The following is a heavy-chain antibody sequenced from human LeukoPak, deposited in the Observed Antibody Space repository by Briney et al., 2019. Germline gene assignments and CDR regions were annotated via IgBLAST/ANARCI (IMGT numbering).Heavy chain of an antibody. CDR2: ISSDGIKK. J-gene: IGHJ3*02. Sequence: GGSLRLSCAASGFTFSTYAMRWVRQAPDKGLEWVALISSDGIKKYYADSVKGQFTISRDNSKNTLYLQMNGLRAEDTAVYYCARGPDDGTGYSGDDAFDIWGQGTMVTVSS. CDR3: ARGPDDGTGYSGDDAFDI. D-gene: IGHD3-22*01. CDR1: GFTFSTYA. V-gene: IGHV3-30*04.